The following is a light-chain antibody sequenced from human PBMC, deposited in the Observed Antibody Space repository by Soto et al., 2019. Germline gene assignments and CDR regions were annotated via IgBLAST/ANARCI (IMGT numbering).Light chain of an antibody. Sequence: DIQMTQAPSSLSASVGDRVTITCRASPSISSYLNWYQQKPGKAPKHLIYGASSLQSGVPSRFSGSGSGTDFTLTISSLQPEDFATYYCQQSYSTPRTFGQGTKVEIK. CDR1: PSISSY. CDR2: GAS. V-gene: IGKV1-39*01. CDR3: QQSYSTPRT. J-gene: IGKJ1*01.